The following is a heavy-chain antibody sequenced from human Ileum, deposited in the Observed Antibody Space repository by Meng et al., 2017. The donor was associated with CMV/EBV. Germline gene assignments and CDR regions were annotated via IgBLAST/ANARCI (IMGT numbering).Heavy chain of an antibody. J-gene: IGHJ4*02. CDR1: GFTFNDYA. Sequence: VASGFTFNDYAMSWVRQAQGKGLEWVSVVYSGGKSIYYADSVKGRFTVSRDTSKNTLYLQMNSLRAEDTAVYYCAKDSRDNWYYFDYWGQGTLVTVSS. CDR3: AKDSRDNWYYFDY. V-gene: IGHV3-23*03. D-gene: IGHD1-1*01. CDR2: VYSGGKSI.